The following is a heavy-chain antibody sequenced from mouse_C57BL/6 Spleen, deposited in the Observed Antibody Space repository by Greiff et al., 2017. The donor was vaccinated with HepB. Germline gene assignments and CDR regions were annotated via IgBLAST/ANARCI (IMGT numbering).Heavy chain of an antibody. Sequence: VKLQQPGAELVKPGASVKLSCKASGYTFTSYWMQWVKQRPGQGLEWIGEIDPSDSYTNYNQKFKGKATLTVDTSSSTAYMQLSSLTSEDSAVYYCARGLRGEFAYWGQGTLVTVSA. V-gene: IGHV1-50*01. CDR2: IDPSDSYT. D-gene: IGHD2-4*01. CDR1: GYTFTSYW. CDR3: ARGLRGEFAY. J-gene: IGHJ3*01.